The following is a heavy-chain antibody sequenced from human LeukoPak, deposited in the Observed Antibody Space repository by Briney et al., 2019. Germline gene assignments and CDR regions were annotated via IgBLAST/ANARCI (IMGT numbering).Heavy chain of an antibody. CDR2: IYYSGST. D-gene: IGHD3-3*01. Sequence: KPSETLSLTCTVSGGSISSSSYDWGWIRQPPGKGLEWIGSIYYSGSTYYNPSLKSRVTISVDTSKNQFSLKLSSVTAADTAGYYCARHITVRGYDFWTGYSFPGWFDPWGQGTLVTVSS. J-gene: IGHJ5*02. V-gene: IGHV4-39*01. CDR3: ARHITVRGYDFWTGYSFPGWFDP. CDR1: GGSISSSSYD.